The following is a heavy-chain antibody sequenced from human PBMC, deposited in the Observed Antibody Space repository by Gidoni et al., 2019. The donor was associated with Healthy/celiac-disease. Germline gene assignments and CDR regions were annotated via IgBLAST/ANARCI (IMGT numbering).Heavy chain of an antibody. CDR3: AISNWNYVYFDY. J-gene: IGHJ4*02. V-gene: IGHV4-39*01. D-gene: IGHD1-7*01. CDR2: IYYSGST. CDR1: GGSISSSSYY. Sequence: QLQLQESGPGLVKPSETLSLTCTVSGGSISSSSYYWGWIRQPPGKGLEWIGSIYYSGSTYYNPSLKSRVTISVDTSKNQFSLKLSSVTAADTAVYYCAISNWNYVYFDYWGQGTLVTVSS.